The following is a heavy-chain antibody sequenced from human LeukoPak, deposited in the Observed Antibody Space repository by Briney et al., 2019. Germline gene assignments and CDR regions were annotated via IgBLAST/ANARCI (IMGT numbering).Heavy chain of an antibody. J-gene: IGHJ4*02. CDR2: IFPGDSDT. V-gene: IGHV5-51*01. Sequence: GASVKVSCKASGYTFTSYWIGWVRQMPGKGLEWMGVIFPGDSDTRYSPSFQGQVTISADKSISTAYLQWSSLRASDTAMYYCARHRIGSSWYAEVDQYFEYWGQGTLVTVSS. CDR3: ARHRIGSSWYAEVDQYFEY. CDR1: GYTFTSYW. D-gene: IGHD6-13*01.